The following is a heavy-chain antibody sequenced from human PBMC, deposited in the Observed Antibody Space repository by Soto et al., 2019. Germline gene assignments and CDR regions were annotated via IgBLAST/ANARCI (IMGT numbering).Heavy chain of an antibody. CDR1: GFPFSTSA. Sequence: EVQLLESGGGLVQPGGSLRLSCAASGFPFSTSAMNWVRQAPGKGLEWVSSISSSSSYIYYADSVKGRFTISRDNAKNSLYLQMNSLRAEDTAVYYCAREVGFLEWTNSGGWFDPWGQGTLVTVSS. J-gene: IGHJ5*02. CDR2: ISSSSSYI. V-gene: IGHV3-21*01. CDR3: AREVGFLEWTNSGGWFDP. D-gene: IGHD3-3*02.